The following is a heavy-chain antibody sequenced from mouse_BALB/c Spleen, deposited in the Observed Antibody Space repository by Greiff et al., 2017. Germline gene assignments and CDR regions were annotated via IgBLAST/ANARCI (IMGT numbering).Heavy chain of an antibody. Sequence: VQLVESGAELARPGASVKLSCKASGYTFTSYWMQWVKQRPGQGLVWIGAIYPGDGDTRYTQKFKGKATLTADKSSSTAYMQLSSLASEDSAVYYCAGGGGYYAMDYWGQGTSVTVSS. CDR3: AGGGGYYAMDY. CDR1: GYTFTSYW. CDR2: IYPGDGDT. J-gene: IGHJ4*01. V-gene: IGHV1-87*01.